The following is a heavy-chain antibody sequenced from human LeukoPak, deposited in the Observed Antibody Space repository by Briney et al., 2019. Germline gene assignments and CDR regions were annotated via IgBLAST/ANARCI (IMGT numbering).Heavy chain of an antibody. CDR1: GYIFTSYY. CDR2: IIPIFGTA. Sequence: GASVNVSCKASGYIFTSYYMHWVRQAPGQGLEWMGGIIPIFGTANYAQKFQGRVTITTDESTSTAYMELSSLRSEDTAVYYCTRIGCSSTSCYESHAFDIWGQGTMVTVSS. CDR3: TRIGCSSTSCYESHAFDI. J-gene: IGHJ3*02. V-gene: IGHV1-69*05. D-gene: IGHD2-2*01.